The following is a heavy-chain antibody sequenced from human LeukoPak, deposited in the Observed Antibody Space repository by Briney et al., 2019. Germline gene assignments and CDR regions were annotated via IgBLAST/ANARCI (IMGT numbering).Heavy chain of an antibody. CDR3: ARGGYCSSTSCAPYYYYGMDV. V-gene: IGHV3-33*01. CDR1: GFTFSSYG. J-gene: IGHJ6*02. D-gene: IGHD2-2*01. Sequence: GRSLRLSCAASGFTFSSYGMHWVRQAPGKGLEWVAVIWYDGSNKYYADSVKGRFTISRDNSKNTLYLQMNSLRAEDTAVYYCARGGYCSSTSCAPYYYYGMDVWAKGPRSPSP. CDR2: IWYDGSNK.